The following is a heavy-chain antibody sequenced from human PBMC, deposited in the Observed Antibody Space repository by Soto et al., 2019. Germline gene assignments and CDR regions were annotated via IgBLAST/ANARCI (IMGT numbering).Heavy chain of an antibody. V-gene: IGHV4-39*01. CDR3: ARHGSGSYYNNWFDP. J-gene: IGHJ5*02. CDR2: IYYSGST. CDR1: GGSISDYC. D-gene: IGHD3-10*01. Sequence: PSETLSLTCTVSGGSISDYCWRWIRQPPGKGLEWIGSIYYSGSTYYNPSLKSRDTISVDTSKNQFSLKLSSVTVADTAVYYCARHGSGSYYNNWFDPWGQGTLVTVSS.